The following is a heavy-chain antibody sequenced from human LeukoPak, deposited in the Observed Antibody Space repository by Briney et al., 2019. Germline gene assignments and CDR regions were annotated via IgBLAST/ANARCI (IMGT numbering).Heavy chain of an antibody. D-gene: IGHD3-22*01. V-gene: IGHV4-59*01. CDR3: ARRRYFDSTGYNPTYYFDN. CDR1: GDSFIGSY. J-gene: IGHJ4*02. CDR2: IYYPVDT. Sequence: PSATLSLTCTVSGDSFIGSYWSWIRQAPGKGLEWIGHIYYPVDTNYNPSLQSRVTISADVSKKQFSLRLNSVTAADTAVYYCARRRYFDSTGYNPTYYFDNWGQGLLVTVSS.